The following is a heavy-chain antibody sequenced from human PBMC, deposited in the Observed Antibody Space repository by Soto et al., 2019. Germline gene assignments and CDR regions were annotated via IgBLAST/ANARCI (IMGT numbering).Heavy chain of an antibody. Sequence: QVQLVESGGGVVQPGRSLRLSCAASGFTFSSYGMHWVRQAPGKGLEWVAVISYDGSNKYYADSVKGRFTISRDNSKNTMYLQMNSLRAEDTAVYYCAKSYTGLWSNSYYYYGMDVWGQGTTVTVSS. D-gene: IGHD5-18*01. CDR3: AKSYTGLWSNSYYYYGMDV. CDR1: GFTFSSYG. V-gene: IGHV3-30*18. J-gene: IGHJ6*02. CDR2: ISYDGSNK.